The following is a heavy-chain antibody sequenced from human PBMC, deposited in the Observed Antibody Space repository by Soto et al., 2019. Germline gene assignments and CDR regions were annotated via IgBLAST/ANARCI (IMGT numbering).Heavy chain of an antibody. Sequence: ASVKVSCMASGYTFTSYGISWVRQAPGQGLEWMGWSSAYNGNTNYAQKLQGRVTMTTDTSTSTVYMELRSLRSDDTAVYYCARDVPNYDYVWGSYRPSYYFDYWGQGTLVTVSS. CDR2: SSAYNGNT. CDR3: ARDVPNYDYVWGSYRPSYYFDY. J-gene: IGHJ4*02. CDR1: GYTFTSYG. V-gene: IGHV1-18*01. D-gene: IGHD3-16*02.